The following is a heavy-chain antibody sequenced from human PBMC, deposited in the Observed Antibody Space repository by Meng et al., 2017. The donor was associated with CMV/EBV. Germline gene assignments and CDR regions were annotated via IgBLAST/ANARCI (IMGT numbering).Heavy chain of an antibody. CDR1: GFSLSTSGVG. J-gene: IGHJ4*02. V-gene: IGHV2-5*02. Sequence: QTTLKESGPTLVKPTQTLTLARTFSGFSLSTSGVGVGWFRQPPGKALEWLALIYWDDDKRYSPSLKSRLTITKDTSKNQVVLTMTNMDPVDTATYYCARIAAAGRFDYWGQGTLVTVSS. CDR2: IYWDDDK. D-gene: IGHD6-13*01. CDR3: ARIAAAGRFDY.